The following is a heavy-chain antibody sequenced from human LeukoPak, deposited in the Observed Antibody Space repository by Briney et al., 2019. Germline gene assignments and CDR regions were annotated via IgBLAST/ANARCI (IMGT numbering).Heavy chain of an antibody. CDR3: ANTPYDSSGPSFDY. J-gene: IGHJ4*02. D-gene: IGHD3-22*01. Sequence: PGGSLRLSCAASGFTFSSSAMSWVRQAPGKGLEWVAFIQYDGANKYYTDSVKGRFTVSRDNSKNTLYLQMSSLITEDTAVYYCANTPYDSSGPSFDYWGPGTLVTVSS. CDR1: GFTFSSSA. V-gene: IGHV3-30*02. CDR2: IQYDGANK.